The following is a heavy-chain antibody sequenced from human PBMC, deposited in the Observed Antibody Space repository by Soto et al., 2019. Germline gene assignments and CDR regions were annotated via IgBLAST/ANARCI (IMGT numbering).Heavy chain of an antibody. CDR2: ISGIGDGT. V-gene: IGHV3-23*01. D-gene: IGHD3-10*01. Sequence: EVQLLESGGDSVQPGGSLRLSCVASGFSYSGYAMTWVRQAPGKGLEWVSVISGIGDGTNYADSVKGRFTISRDNSKNTVYLQMNSLRVEDTAVYYCARDRFYYLSRRGWNYWGQGTLVTVSS. CDR3: ARDRFYYLSRRGWNY. CDR1: GFSYSGYA. J-gene: IGHJ4*02.